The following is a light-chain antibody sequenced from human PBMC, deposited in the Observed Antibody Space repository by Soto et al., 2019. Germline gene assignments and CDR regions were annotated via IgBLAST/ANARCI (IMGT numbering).Light chain of an antibody. V-gene: IGKV1-5*03. CDR3: QQYGSSSYT. CDR2: KAS. J-gene: IGKJ2*01. CDR1: QTISSW. Sequence: DIQMTQSPSTLSGSVGDRVTITCRASQTISSWLAWYQQKPGKAPKLLIYKASTLKSGVPSRFSGSGSGTEFTLTISSLQPDDFAVYYCQQYGSSSYTFGQGTRLEIK.